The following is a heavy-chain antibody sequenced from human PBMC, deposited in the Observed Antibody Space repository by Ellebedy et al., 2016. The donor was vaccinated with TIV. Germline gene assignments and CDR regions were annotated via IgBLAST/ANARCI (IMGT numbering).Heavy chain of an antibody. V-gene: IGHV3-11*04. D-gene: IGHD6-25*01. CDR2: ISSSGVIL. CDR1: GFPFSDFY. CDR3: ARTRTPYSSEWLLDY. J-gene: IGHJ4*02. Sequence: GESLEISCAASGFPFSDFYMSWIRQAPGKGLEWVSFISSSGVILNYADSVKGRFHISRDNAKNSLYLQMDSLRDEDTAIYYCARTRTPYSSEWLLDYWGQGTPVTVAS.